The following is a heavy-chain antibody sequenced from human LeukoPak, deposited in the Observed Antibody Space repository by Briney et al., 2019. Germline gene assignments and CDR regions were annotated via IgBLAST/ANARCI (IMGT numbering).Heavy chain of an antibody. D-gene: IGHD6-6*01. CDR1: GFTFSSYW. CDR3: ARMGSSSSSY. CDR2: IKQDGSEK. Sequence: ERSLRLSCAASGFTFSSYWMSWVRQAPGKGLEWVANIKQDGSEKYYVDSVRGRFTISRDNAKNSLYLQMNSLRAEDTAVYYCARMGSSSSSYWGQGTLVTVSS. V-gene: IGHV3-7*01. J-gene: IGHJ4*02.